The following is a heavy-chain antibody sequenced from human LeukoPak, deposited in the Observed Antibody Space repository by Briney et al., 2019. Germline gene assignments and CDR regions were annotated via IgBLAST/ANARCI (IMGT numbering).Heavy chain of an antibody. CDR3: ARDRYYYDSSGYYLS. J-gene: IGHJ5*02. V-gene: IGHV3-21*01. CDR1: GFTFSSYS. Sequence: PGGSLRLSCAASGFTFSSYSMNWVRQAPGKGLEWVSSISSSSSYIYYADSVKGRFTISRDNAKNSLYLQMNSLRAEDTAVYYCARDRYYYDSSGYYLSWGQGTLVTVSS. CDR2: ISSSSSYI. D-gene: IGHD3-22*01.